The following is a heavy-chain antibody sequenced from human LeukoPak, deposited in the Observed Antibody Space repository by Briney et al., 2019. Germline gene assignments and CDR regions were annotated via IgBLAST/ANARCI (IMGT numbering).Heavy chain of an antibody. CDR2: ISAYNGET. CDR1: GYTFATYG. V-gene: IGHV1-18*01. Sequence: ASDTVSCKASGYTFATYGISWVRQAPGQGLEWMGWISAYNGETNYAQNLQGRVTMTTDRSTTTAYMELRSLRSDDTAVYYCATLAHCGTTSCSGTGYFQHWGQGTLLTVSP. J-gene: IGHJ1*01. CDR3: ATLAHCGTTSCSGTGYFQH. D-gene: IGHD2-2*01.